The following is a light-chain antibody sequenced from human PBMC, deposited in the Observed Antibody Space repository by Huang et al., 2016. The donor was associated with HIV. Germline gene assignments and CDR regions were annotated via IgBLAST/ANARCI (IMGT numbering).Light chain of an antibody. CDR3: QERIQWPRLT. CDR1: QNVTDS. Sequence: EIVLTQSPATLSLSPGERATLPCRASQNVTDSLAWYRQKPGQAPSRLIYRAANRAAGTPARFSGSGSGTDFTLTISSLEPEDFAIYYCQERIQWPRLTFGGGTKVEIK. V-gene: IGKV3-11*01. CDR2: RAA. J-gene: IGKJ4*01.